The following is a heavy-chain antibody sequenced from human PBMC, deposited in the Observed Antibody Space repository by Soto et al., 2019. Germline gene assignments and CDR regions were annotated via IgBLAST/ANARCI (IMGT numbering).Heavy chain of an antibody. D-gene: IGHD3-10*01. CDR3: ARDYGSGSYYNNYGMDV. CDR2: IIPIFGTA. CDR1: GGTFSSYA. Sequence: SVKVSCKASGGTFSSYAISWVRQAPGQGLEWMGGIIPIFGTANYAQKFQGRVTITADESTSTAYMELSSLRSEDTAVYYCARDYGSGSYYNNYGMDVWGQGTTVTVSS. V-gene: IGHV1-69*13. J-gene: IGHJ6*02.